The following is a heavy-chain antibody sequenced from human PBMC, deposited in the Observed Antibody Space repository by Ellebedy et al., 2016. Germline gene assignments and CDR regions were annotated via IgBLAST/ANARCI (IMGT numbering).Heavy chain of an antibody. V-gene: IGHV4-61*08. CDR1: GGPVINPGAY. CDR2: VYHSGST. CDR3: ARAWGWDLPLFDY. D-gene: IGHD1-26*01. J-gene: IGHJ4*02. Sequence: SETLSLXXTVAGGPVINPGAYWSWIRQSPGRGLEWIGYVYHSGSTKINPSLKSRVTMSVDTSKKEFYLKLNSVTTADTAVYFCARAWGWDLPLFDYWGQGTLVTVSS.